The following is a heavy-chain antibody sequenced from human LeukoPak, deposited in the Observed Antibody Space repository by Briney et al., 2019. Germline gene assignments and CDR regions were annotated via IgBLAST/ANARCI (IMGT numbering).Heavy chain of an antibody. D-gene: IGHD3-22*01. CDR2: MNPNNGNT. V-gene: IGHV1-8*01. J-gene: IGHJ3*01. CDR3: ARARITMMAFDV. CDR1: GYTFTSFD. Sequence: PRASVKVSCKASGYTFTSFDINWVRQATGQGLEWMGWMNPNNGNTGFVQKFQGRVTMTRNTSISTAYMELSSLRSDDTAVYYCARARITMMAFDVWGQGTVVTVSS.